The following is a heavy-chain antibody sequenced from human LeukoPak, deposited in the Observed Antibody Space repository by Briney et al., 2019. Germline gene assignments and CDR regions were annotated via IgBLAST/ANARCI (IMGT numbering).Heavy chain of an antibody. Sequence: GGSLRLSCAASGFTFDDYGMTWVRQAPGKGLEWLSYISSSRSNTIYYADSVKGRFTISRDDAKNSLYLQLNSLRAEDTAVYYCARDLYYYGSGNYVPGFPDYWGQGALVTVSS. D-gene: IGHD3-10*01. CDR3: ARDLYYYGSGNYVPGFPDY. J-gene: IGHJ4*02. CDR2: ISSSRSNTI. V-gene: IGHV3-48*03. CDR1: GFTFDDYG.